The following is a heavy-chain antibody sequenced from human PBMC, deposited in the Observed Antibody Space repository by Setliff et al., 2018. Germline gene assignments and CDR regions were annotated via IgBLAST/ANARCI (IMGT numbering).Heavy chain of an antibody. CDR1: GVSFGSGTYY. CDR2: IQSTGNT. CDR3: AGTPALGTSWLSPFDY. V-gene: IGHV4-61*02. Sequence: KTSETLSLTCTVSGVSFGSGTYYWSWIRQPAGKGLEWIGLIQSTGNTNYNPSLQSRVTISIDTSKNQFSLKMSSVTAADTAMYYCAGTPALGTSWLSPFDYWGQGTLVTSPQ. J-gene: IGHJ4*02. D-gene: IGHD5-12*01.